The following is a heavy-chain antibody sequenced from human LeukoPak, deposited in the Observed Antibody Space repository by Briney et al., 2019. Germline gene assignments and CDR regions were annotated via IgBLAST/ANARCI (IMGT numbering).Heavy chain of an antibody. V-gene: IGHV3-23*01. D-gene: IGHD6-19*01. CDR3: AKGKGGAVAGTSAFDI. CDR1: GFIFSSYA. Sequence: GGSLRLSCAASGFIFSSYAMSWVRQAPGKGLEWVSAISGSGGSTYYADSVKGRFTISRDNSKNTLYLQMNSLRAEDTAVYYCAKGKGGAVAGTSAFDIWGQGTMVTVSS. CDR2: ISGSGGST. J-gene: IGHJ3*02.